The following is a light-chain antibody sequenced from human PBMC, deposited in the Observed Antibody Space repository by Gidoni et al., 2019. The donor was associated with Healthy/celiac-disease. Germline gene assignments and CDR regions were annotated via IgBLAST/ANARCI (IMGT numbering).Light chain of an antibody. V-gene: IGLV2-8*01. Sequence: QSALTQPPSASGSPGQAVTISCTGTSSDVGGYNYVSWYQQHPGKAPKLMIYEVSKRPSGVPDRFSGSKSGNTASLTVSGIQAEDEADYYCSSYAGSKNWVFGGGTKLTVL. CDR2: EVS. J-gene: IGLJ3*02. CDR3: SSYAGSKNWV. CDR1: SSDVGGYNY.